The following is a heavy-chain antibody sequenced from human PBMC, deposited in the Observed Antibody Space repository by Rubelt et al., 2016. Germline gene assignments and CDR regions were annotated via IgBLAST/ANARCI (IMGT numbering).Heavy chain of an antibody. J-gene: IGHJ3*02. D-gene: IGHD2-2*01. V-gene: IGHV4-39*01. Sequence: QLQLQESGPGLVKPSETLSLTCTVSGGSISSSSYYWGWIRQPPGKGLEWIGSIYYSGSTYYNPSLKSRVPLSLDTSKNQFSLKLSSVTAADTAVYYCARLQLGGAFDIWGQGTMVTVSS. CDR1: GGSISSSSYY. CDR3: ARLQLGGAFDI. CDR2: IYYSGST.